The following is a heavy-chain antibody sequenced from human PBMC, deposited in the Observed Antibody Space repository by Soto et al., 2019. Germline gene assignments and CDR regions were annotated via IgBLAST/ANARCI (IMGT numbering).Heavy chain of an antibody. V-gene: IGHV3-48*01. Sequence: GGSLRLSCAASGFTFSAYSMNWVRQAPGKGLEWISYIRTSPTTIHYADSVKGRFTISRDNAKNSLYLQMNSLRAEDTAVYYCARDVTSSTYYYLSPGGFDPWGQGTLVTVS. CDR1: GFTFSAYS. CDR3: ARDVTSSTYYYLSPGGFDP. J-gene: IGHJ5*02. CDR2: IRTSPTTI. D-gene: IGHD3-22*01.